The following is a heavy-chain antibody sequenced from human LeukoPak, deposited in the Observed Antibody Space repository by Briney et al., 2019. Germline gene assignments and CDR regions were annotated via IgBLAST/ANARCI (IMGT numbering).Heavy chain of an antibody. CDR3: AREGYYGSGSPPSLYFDY. D-gene: IGHD3-10*01. V-gene: IGHV3-30-3*01. J-gene: IGHJ4*02. Sequence: GGSLRLSCAASGFTFRNYVIHWVRQAPGKGLEWVAVTSSDLNVKLYADSVKGRFTISRDNSRSTLYLQMNSLRPEDTAIYYCAREGYYGSGSPPSLYFDYWGQGTLVNVSS. CDR2: TSSDLNVK. CDR1: GFTFRNYV.